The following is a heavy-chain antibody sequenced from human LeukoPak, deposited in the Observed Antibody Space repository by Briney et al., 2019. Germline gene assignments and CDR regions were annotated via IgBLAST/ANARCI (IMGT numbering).Heavy chain of an antibody. D-gene: IGHD3-22*01. CDR3: ASLLTYYYDSSGYSV. CDR1: GGTFSSYA. V-gene: IGHV1-69*13. Sequence: SVKVPCKASGGTFSSYAISWVRQAPGQGLEWMGGIIPIFGTANYAQKFQGRVTITADESTSTAYMELSSLRSEDTAVYYCASLLTYYYDSSGYSVWGQGTLVTVSS. J-gene: IGHJ4*02. CDR2: IIPIFGTA.